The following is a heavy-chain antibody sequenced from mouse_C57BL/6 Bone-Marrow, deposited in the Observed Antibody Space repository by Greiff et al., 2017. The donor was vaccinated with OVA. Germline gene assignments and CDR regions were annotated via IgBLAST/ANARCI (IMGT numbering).Heavy chain of an antibody. CDR2: IDPSDSYT. CDR1: GYTFTSYW. CDR3: AREEYYYGSRGPYFYV. D-gene: IGHD1-1*01. V-gene: IGHV1-59*01. Sequence: QVQLQQPGAELVRPGTSVKLSCKASGYTFTSYWMHWVKQRPGQGLEWIGVIDPSDSYTNYNQKFKGKATLTVDTSSSTAYMQLSSLTSEYSAVYYCAREEYYYGSRGPYFYVWGTGTTVTVSS. J-gene: IGHJ1*03.